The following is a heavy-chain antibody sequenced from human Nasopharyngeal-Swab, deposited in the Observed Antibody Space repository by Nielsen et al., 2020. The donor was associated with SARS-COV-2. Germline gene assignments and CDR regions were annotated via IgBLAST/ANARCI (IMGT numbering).Heavy chain of an antibody. CDR1: GFTFDDYA. CDR2: ISWNSGSI. V-gene: IGHV3-9*01. Sequence: SLKISCAASGFTFDDYAMHWVRQAPGKGLEWVSGISWNSGSIGYADSVKGRFTISRDNAKNSLYLQMNSLRAEDTALYYCAKDIRGDYWCFDLWGRGTLVTVSS. D-gene: IGHD2-21*01. CDR3: AKDIRGDYWCFDL. J-gene: IGHJ2*01.